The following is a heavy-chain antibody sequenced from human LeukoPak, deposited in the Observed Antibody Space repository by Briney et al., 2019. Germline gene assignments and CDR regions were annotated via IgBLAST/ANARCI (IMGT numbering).Heavy chain of an antibody. Sequence: PGGSLRLSCAASGFTFSSHGMSWVRQAPGKGLEWVSGINWNGGSTGYADSVKGRFTISRDNAKNSLYLQMNSLRAEDTALYYCARGYGGSYDYWGQGTLVTVSS. CDR1: GFTFSSHG. CDR2: INWNGGST. D-gene: IGHD1-26*01. J-gene: IGHJ4*02. V-gene: IGHV3-20*04. CDR3: ARGYGGSYDY.